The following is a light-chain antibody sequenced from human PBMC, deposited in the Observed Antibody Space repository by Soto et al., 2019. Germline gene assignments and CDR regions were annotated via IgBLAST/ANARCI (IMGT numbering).Light chain of an antibody. CDR3: QQYSNWPLT. V-gene: IGKV3-15*01. CDR2: GAS. Sequence: EIVMTQSPATLSVSPGERATLSCRAGQSVSSKLAWYQQKPGQAPRFLIYGASTRATGVPARFSGSGSGTVFTLTINSLQSEDFAAYYCQQYSNWPLTFGGGTKVEIK. J-gene: IGKJ4*01. CDR1: QSVSSK.